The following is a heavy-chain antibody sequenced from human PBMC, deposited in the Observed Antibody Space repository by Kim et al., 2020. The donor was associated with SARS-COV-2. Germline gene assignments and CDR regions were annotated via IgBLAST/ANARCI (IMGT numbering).Heavy chain of an antibody. CDR2: ISRNGGST. D-gene: IGHD3-10*01. Sequence: GGSLRLSCSASGFTFGSYGMRWVRQAPGKGLEWVSAISRNGGSTGYADSVKGRFTISRDNSKNTLYLQMSSLRAEDTAVYYCVGGGGGLLWFWEPVDYWGPGDLGTV. CDR1: GFTFGSYG. CDR3: VGGGGGLLWFWEPVDY. V-gene: IGHV3-64D*06. J-gene: IGHJ4*02.